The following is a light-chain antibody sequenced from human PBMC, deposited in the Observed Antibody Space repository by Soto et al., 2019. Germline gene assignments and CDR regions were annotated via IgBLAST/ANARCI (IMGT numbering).Light chain of an antibody. V-gene: IGKV1-5*01. CDR1: QSISSW. J-gene: IGKJ5*01. Sequence: DIQMTQSPSTLCASVVDRVTITCRASQSISSWLAWYQQKPGKAPKLLIYDASSLESGVPSRFSGSGSGTEFTLTISSLQPDDFATYYCQQYNSYTFGQGTRLEI. CDR2: DAS. CDR3: QQYNSYT.